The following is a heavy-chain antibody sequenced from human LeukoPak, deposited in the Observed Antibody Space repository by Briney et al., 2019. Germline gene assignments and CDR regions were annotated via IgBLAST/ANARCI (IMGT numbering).Heavy chain of an antibody. CDR2: ISTYNGNT. CDR1: GYSFTSYG. Sequence: VASVKVSCKASGYSFTSYGISWVRQAPGQGLEWMGWISTYNGNTNYAQKVQGRVTMTTDTSTSTAYMELRSLRSDDTAVYYCARDLHRVVVRGVPHYYYYMDVWGKGTTVTISS. CDR3: ARDLHRVVVRGVPHYYYYMDV. D-gene: IGHD3-10*01. J-gene: IGHJ6*03. V-gene: IGHV1-18*01.